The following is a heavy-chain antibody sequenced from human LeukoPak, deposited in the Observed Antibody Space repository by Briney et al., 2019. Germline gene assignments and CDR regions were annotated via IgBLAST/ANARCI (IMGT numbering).Heavy chain of an antibody. Sequence: GASVKVSFKASGYTFTSYDINWVRQATGQGLEWMGWMNPNSGNTGYAQKYHGRITITRNTSISTAYMELSSLRSEDTAVYYCARVLRVAAAGTYFDYWGQGTLVTVSS. D-gene: IGHD6-13*01. CDR3: ARVLRVAAAGTYFDY. V-gene: IGHV1-8*01. J-gene: IGHJ4*02. CDR2: MNPNSGNT. CDR1: GYTFTSYD.